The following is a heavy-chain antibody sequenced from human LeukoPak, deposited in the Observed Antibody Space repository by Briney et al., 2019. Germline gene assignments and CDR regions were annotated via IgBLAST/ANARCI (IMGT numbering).Heavy chain of an antibody. CDR3: ARHGSSSRPVDY. J-gene: IGHJ4*02. CDR1: GYRFTSYW. CDR2: IYPGDSDT. D-gene: IGHD6-13*01. Sequence: GESLKISCQGSGYRFTSYWIAWVRQMPGKGLEWMGMIYPGDSDTRYSPSFQGQVTISADKSISTAYLQWSSLKASDTAMYYCARHGSSSRPVDYWGQGTLVTVSS. V-gene: IGHV5-51*01.